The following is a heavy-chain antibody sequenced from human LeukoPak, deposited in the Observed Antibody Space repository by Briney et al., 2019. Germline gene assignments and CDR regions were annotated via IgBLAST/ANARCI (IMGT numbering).Heavy chain of an antibody. D-gene: IGHD1-26*01. V-gene: IGHV3-23*01. CDR3: AKLTWHDTTRGNF. J-gene: IGHJ4*02. Sequence: GGSLRLSCAGSGLTFSNYGMSWVRQAPGQGLEWVSGVTNGGDTIYAASVRGRFTISRDNSKNMLYLQMNSLRAEDTAVYYCAKLTWHDTTRGNFWGQGTLVTVSS. CDR2: VTNGGDT. CDR1: GLTFSNYG.